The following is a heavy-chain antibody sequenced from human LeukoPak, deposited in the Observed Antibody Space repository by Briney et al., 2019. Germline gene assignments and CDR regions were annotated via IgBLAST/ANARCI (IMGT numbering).Heavy chain of an antibody. D-gene: IGHD2-21*01. Sequence: GGSLRLSCAASGFTFSRSWMGSVRQAPGKGLEWVANIKQDGTSKYYVDSVMGRFTISRDNAENSVYLQMNSLSAGDTAVYYCARHGDYCFDLWGPGTRVTVSS. CDR1: GFTFSRSW. J-gene: IGHJ4*02. V-gene: IGHV3-7*02. CDR3: ARHGDYCFDL. CDR2: IKQDGTSK.